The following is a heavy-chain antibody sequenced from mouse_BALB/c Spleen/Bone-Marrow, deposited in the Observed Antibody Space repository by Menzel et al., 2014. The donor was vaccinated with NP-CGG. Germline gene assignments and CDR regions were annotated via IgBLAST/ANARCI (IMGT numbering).Heavy chain of an antibody. D-gene: IGHD1-1*01. CDR2: IHFSGYT. V-gene: IGHV3-1*02. CDR3: TRETTVVADFDY. Sequence: VQLQQSGPDLVKPSQSLSLTCTVTGYSIXSGHCWHWIRQFPGNRLQWMGYIHFSGYTDYNPSLKSRISITRDTSKDQFFLQLNSVTTEDTGTYYCTRETTVVADFDYWGQGTTLAVSS. CDR1: GYSIXSGHC. J-gene: IGHJ2*01.